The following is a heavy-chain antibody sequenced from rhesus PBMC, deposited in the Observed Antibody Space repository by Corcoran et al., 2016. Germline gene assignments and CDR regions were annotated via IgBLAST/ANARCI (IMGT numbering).Heavy chain of an antibody. D-gene: IGHD6-25*01. Sequence: QLQLQESGPGLVKPSETLSVTCAVSGGSISSSYWSWIRQAPGKGLEWIGYIYGSGSSNNYNPSLKSRVTLSVDTSKNQLSLKLSSVTTADTAVYYCARGVSGSFFWGQGLRVTVSS. J-gene: IGHJ3*01. CDR3: ARGVSGSFF. CDR2: IYGSGSSN. CDR1: GGSISSSY. V-gene: IGHV4-169*01.